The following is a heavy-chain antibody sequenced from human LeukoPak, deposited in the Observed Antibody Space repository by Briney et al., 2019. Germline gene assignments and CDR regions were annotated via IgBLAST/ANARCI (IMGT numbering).Heavy chain of an antibody. CDR2: IGGSGDTT. CDR3: AKGKSLPYYYYYGMDV. J-gene: IGHJ6*02. V-gene: IGHV3-23*01. CDR1: GFTLSTSA. Sequence: GGSLRLSCAASGFTLSTSAMNWVRQAPGKGLEWVSVIGGSGDTTYYADSVRGRFTISRDNFKNTLYLQMNSLTAEDTAIYYCAKGKSLPYYYYYGMDVWGQGTTVTASS.